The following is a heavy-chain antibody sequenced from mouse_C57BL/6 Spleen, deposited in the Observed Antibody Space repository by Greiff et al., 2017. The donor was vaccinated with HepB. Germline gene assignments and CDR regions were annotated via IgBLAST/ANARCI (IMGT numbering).Heavy chain of an antibody. J-gene: IGHJ1*03. D-gene: IGHD2-5*01. CDR2: ISGGGGNT. CDR3: ARPSYYSNRWYFDV. CDR1: GFTFSSYT. V-gene: IGHV5-9*01. Sequence: EVKLEESGGGLVKPGGSLKLSCAASGFTFSSYTMSWVRQTPEKRLEWVATISGGGGNTYYPDSVKGRFTISRDNAKNTLYLQMSSLRSEDTALYYCARPSYYSNRWYFDVWGTGTTVTVSS.